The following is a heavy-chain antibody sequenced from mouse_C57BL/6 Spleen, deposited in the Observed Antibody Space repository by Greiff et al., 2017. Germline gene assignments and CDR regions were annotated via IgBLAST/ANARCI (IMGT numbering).Heavy chain of an antibody. Sequence: EVKLLESGPGLVKPSQSLTLTCSVSGYSITSGYYWNWIRQFPGNKLEWMGYISYDGSNNYNQSLKKRISITRDTSKNQFFLKLNSVTTEDTATYYCARGGTLLSMDYWGQGTSVTVSS. D-gene: IGHD2-10*01. CDR3: ARGGTLLSMDY. V-gene: IGHV3-6*01. CDR1: GYSITSGYY. CDR2: ISYDGSN. J-gene: IGHJ4*01.